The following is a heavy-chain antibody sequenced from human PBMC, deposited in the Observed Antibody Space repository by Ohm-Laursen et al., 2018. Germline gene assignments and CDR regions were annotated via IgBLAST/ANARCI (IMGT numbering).Heavy chain of an antibody. J-gene: IGHJ4*02. CDR1: GGSVRSPDHR. V-gene: IGHV4-61*08. CDR3: ARAYFYGMGTSNYFLDS. Sequence: GTLSLTCTVSGGSVRSPDHRWNWVRRAPGKGLEWIGNIYYSWTTLYNPSLSGRVTMDLDRSTNQFSLKLKSVTSADTAVYFCARAYFYGMGTSNYFLDSWGQGALVTVSS. CDR2: IYYSWTT. D-gene: IGHD3-10*01.